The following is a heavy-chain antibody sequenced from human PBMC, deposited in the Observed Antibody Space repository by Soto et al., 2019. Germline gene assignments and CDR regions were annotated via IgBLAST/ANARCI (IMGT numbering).Heavy chain of an antibody. V-gene: IGHV5-51*03. CDR3: ARAAALEWPGMDV. CDR2: IYPGDSDT. J-gene: IGHJ6*02. D-gene: IGHD3-3*01. CDR1: GYSFTSYW. Sequence: GKSLKISCKGSGYSFTSYWIGWVRQMPGKGLEWMGIIYPGDSDTRYSPSFQGQVTISADKSISTAYLQWSSLKASDTAMYYCARAAALEWPGMDVWGQGTTVTVSS.